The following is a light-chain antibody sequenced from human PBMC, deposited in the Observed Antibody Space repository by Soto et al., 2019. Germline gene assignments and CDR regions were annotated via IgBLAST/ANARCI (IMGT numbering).Light chain of an antibody. CDR2: DAS. Sequence: EIVLTQSPATLSLSPGERATLSCRASQSVTNYLAWYQQNPGQAPRLLIYDASNRATGIPARFSGSGTGTHFTLTSSSIAPEDFAVDSSQQRSDWPYGTFGQGTKVEIK. V-gene: IGKV3-11*01. CDR1: QSVTNY. J-gene: IGKJ1*01. CDR3: QQRSDWPYGT.